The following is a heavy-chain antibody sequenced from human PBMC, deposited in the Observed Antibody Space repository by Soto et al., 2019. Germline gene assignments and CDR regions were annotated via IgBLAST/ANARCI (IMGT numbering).Heavy chain of an antibody. V-gene: IGHV3-73*01. CDR1: GFTFSGSA. CDR2: IRSKANSYAT. D-gene: IGHD6-19*01. Sequence: GGSLRLSCAASGFTFSGSAMHWVRQASGKGLEWVGRIRSKANSYATAYAASVKGRFTISRDDSKNTAYLQMNSLKTEDTAVYYCTRPPTSIAVAGWGQGTLVTVS. J-gene: IGHJ4*02. CDR3: TRPPTSIAVAG.